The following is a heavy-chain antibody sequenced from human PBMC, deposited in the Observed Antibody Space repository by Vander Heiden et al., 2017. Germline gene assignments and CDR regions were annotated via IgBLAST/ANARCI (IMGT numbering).Heavy chain of an antibody. V-gene: IGHV3-15*01. Sequence: EVQLVESGGGLVNPGGSLRLSCAASGFTFSTAWMSWVRQAAGKGLEWVGRIKSKSDGGTTDYAGPVKGRFTISRDDSTDTLYLQMNSLKTEDTAVYYCTTDRTFSPVDHWGQGTLVTVSS. CDR3: TTDRTFSPVDH. CDR2: IKSKSDGGTT. CDR1: GFTFSTAW. J-gene: IGHJ5*02.